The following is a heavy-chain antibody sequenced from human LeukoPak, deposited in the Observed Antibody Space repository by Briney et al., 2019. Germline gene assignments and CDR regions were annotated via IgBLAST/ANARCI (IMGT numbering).Heavy chain of an antibody. CDR1: GDSITTSKSY. Sequence: SDTLSLTCTVSGDSITTSKSYWGWIRQPPLKGLEWIGSIYYTGNTYYNASLKSRVTISVDTSKNQFSLKLSSVTAADTAVYYCARPTGRTRQHGRFDYWGQGTLVTVSS. J-gene: IGHJ4*02. D-gene: IGHD1-26*01. CDR3: ARPTGRTRQHGRFDY. V-gene: IGHV4-39*07. CDR2: IYYTGNT.